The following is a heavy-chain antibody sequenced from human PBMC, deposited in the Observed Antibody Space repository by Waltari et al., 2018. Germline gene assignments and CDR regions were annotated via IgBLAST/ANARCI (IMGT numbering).Heavy chain of an antibody. D-gene: IGHD2-15*01. CDR2: VLGSGRT. J-gene: IGHJ4*02. CDR1: GDSMNYW. Sequence: QLQLQESGPGLVQPSGTLSPICPVSGDSMNYWWSWVRQPPGKGLEWIGQVLGSGRTNYNPSFASRVTISLDTSTHQFALKMTSATAADTALYYCARDRGRGLYLDTWGQGILVTVSP. V-gene: IGHV4-4*02. CDR3: ARDRGRGLYLDT.